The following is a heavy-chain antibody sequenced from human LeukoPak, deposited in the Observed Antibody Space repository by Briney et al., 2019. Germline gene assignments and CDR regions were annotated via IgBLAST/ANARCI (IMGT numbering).Heavy chain of an antibody. CDR2: ISGSGGST. Sequence: PWGSLRLSCAASGFTFSSYAMSWVRQAPGKGLEWVSAISGSGGSTYYADSVKGRFTISRDNSKNTLYLQMNSLRAEDTAVYYCAIRRGYSYGSDYWGQGTLVIVSS. CDR1: GFTFSSYA. CDR3: AIRRGYSYGSDY. J-gene: IGHJ4*02. V-gene: IGHV3-23*01. D-gene: IGHD5-18*01.